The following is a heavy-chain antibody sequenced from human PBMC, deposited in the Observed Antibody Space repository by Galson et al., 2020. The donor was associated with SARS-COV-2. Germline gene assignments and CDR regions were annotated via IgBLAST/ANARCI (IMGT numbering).Heavy chain of an antibody. CDR2: LNHSENT. CDR3: AGFVDAFRV. CDR1: GGSFSGYS. Sequence: SETLSLTCAVYGGSFSGYSWSWIRQPPGKGLEWIGELNHSENTSYNPSLKSRVTISVDTSKNQFSLKLISVTAADSAIYYCAGFVDAFRVWGQGTMVTVSS. J-gene: IGHJ3*01. V-gene: IGHV4-34*01. D-gene: IGHD2-15*01.